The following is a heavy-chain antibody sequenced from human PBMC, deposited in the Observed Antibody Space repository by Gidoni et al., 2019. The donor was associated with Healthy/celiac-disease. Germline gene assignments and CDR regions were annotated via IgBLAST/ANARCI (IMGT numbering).Heavy chain of an antibody. D-gene: IGHD5-18*01. CDR3: ARDSRGTAMVTDFDY. CDR1: GFTFSSYS. J-gene: IGHJ4*02. Sequence: EVQLVESGGGLVKPGGSLRLSCAASGFTFSSYSMNWVRQAPGKGLEWVSSISSSSSYIYYADSVKGRFTISRDNAKNSLYLQMNSLRAEDTAVYYCARDSRGTAMVTDFDYWGQGTLVTVSS. CDR2: ISSSSSYI. V-gene: IGHV3-21*01.